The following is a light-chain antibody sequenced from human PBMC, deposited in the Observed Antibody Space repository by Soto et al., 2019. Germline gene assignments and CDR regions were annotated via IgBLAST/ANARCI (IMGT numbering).Light chain of an antibody. CDR3: CSYAGVSTFVV. CDR2: EGS. J-gene: IGLJ2*01. V-gene: IGLV2-23*01. CDR1: SSDVGSYNL. Sequence: QSALTQPASVSGSPGQSITISCTGTSSDVGSYNLVSWYQQHPGKGPKLMIYEGSKRPSGVSNRFSGSKSGNTASLTISGLQAEDEADYYCCSYAGVSTFVVFGGGTKLTVL.